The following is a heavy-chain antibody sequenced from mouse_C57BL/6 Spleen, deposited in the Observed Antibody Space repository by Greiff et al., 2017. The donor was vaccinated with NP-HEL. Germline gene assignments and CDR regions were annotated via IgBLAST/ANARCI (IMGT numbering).Heavy chain of an antibody. CDR1: GYTFTSYW. Sequence: QVHVKQPGAELVMPGASVKLSCKASGYTFTSYWMHWVKQRPGQGLEWIGEFDPSDSYTNYNQKFKGKSTLTVDKSSSTAYMQLSSLTSEDSAVYYCARGLGRSSDDWGQGTTLTVSS. CDR3: ARGLGRSSDD. J-gene: IGHJ2*01. D-gene: IGHD4-1*01. CDR2: FDPSDSYT. V-gene: IGHV1-69*01.